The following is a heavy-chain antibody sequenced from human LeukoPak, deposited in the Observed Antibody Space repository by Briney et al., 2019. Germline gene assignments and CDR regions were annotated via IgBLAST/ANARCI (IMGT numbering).Heavy chain of an antibody. Sequence: SETLSLTCAVSGGSFSGYYWSWIRQPPGKGLEWIGEINHSGSTNYNPSLKSRVTISVDTSKNQFSLKLSSVTAADTAVYYCARGRVQAVAAIRRFDPWGQGTLVTVSS. J-gene: IGHJ5*02. CDR3: ARGRVQAVAAIRRFDP. CDR2: INHSGST. V-gene: IGHV4-34*01. D-gene: IGHD6-19*01. CDR1: GGSFSGYY.